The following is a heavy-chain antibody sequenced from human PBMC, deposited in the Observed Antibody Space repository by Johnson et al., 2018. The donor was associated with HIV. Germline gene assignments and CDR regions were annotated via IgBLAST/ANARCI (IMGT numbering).Heavy chain of an antibody. V-gene: IGHV3-30*19. CDR3: ARGVRGVIID. Sequence: QVQLVESGGGLVQPGGSLRLSCAESGFIFSSYGMHWVRQAPGKGLEWVAVISYDGSNKYYADSVKGRFTISRDNSKNTLYLQMNSLRAEDTAVYNCARGVRGVIIDWGQGTMVAVSS. CDR1: GFIFSSYG. J-gene: IGHJ3*01. CDR2: ISYDGSNK. D-gene: IGHD3-10*01.